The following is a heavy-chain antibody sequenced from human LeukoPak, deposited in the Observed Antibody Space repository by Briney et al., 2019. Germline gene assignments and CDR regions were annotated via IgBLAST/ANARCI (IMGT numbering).Heavy chain of an antibody. D-gene: IGHD3-22*01. J-gene: IGHJ1*01. Sequence: PSQTLSLTCTVSGGSISSGGYCWSWIRQHPGKGLEWIGYIYYSGSTYYNPSLKSRVTISVDTSKNQFSLKLSSVTAADTAVYYCASSDSSGYYDVYFQHWGQGTLVTVSS. CDR1: GGSISSGGYC. CDR2: IYYSGST. V-gene: IGHV4-31*03. CDR3: ASSDSSGYYDVYFQH.